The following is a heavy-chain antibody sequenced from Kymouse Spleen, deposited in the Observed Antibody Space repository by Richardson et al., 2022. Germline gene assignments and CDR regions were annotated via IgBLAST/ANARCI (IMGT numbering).Heavy chain of an antibody. CDR2: INHSGST. V-gene: IGHV4-34*01. J-gene: IGHJ4*02. CDR1: GGSFSGYY. CDR3: ARGQGHYDLLHFDY. Sequence: QVQLQQWGAGLLKPSETLSLTCAVYGGSFSGYYWSWIRQPPGKGLEWIGEINHSGSTNYNPSLKSRVTISVDTSKNQFSLKLSSVTAADTAVYYCARGQGHYDLLHFDYWGQGTLVTVSS. D-gene: IGHD3-3*01,IGHD3-9*01.